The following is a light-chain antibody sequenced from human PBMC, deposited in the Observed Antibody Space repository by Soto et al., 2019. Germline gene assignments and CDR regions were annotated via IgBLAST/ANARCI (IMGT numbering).Light chain of an antibody. CDR3: QQYYSYPIT. CDR2: DAS. CDR1: QGISNH. V-gene: IGKV1-13*02. J-gene: IGKJ5*01. Sequence: AIQLTQSLSSLSASVGDRVTITCRASQGISNHLGWYQHKPGKAPELLIYDASTLHTGVPSRFSGGGSGTDFTLTITSLQPEDFATYYCQQYYSYPITFGQGTRLEIK.